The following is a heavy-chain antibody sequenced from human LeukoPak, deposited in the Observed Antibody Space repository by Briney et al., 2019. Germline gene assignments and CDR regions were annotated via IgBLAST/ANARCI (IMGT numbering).Heavy chain of an antibody. CDR2: ITLSSSTI. CDR3: AREPTYSNSWYTNCDY. Sequence: GGSLRLSCAASGFDFSNYNMNWVRQAPGKGLEWVSYITLSSSTIYYADSVKGRFTISRDNAKNSLYLQMNSLRAEDTAVYYCAREPTYSNSWYTNCDYWGQGTLVTVSS. V-gene: IGHV3-48*01. CDR1: GFDFSNYN. J-gene: IGHJ4*02. D-gene: IGHD6-13*01.